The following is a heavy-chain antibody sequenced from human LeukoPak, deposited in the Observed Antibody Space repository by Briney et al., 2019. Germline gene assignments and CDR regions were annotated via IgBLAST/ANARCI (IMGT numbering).Heavy chain of an antibody. Sequence: PSETLSLTCTVSGGSISSYYWSWIRQPPGKGLEWIGYIYYSGSTNYNPSLKSRVTISVDTSKNQFSLKLSSVTAADTAVYYCARGSGSYEGYYFDYWGQGTLVTVSS. V-gene: IGHV4-59*01. D-gene: IGHD3-10*01. J-gene: IGHJ4*02. CDR2: IYYSGST. CDR3: ARGSGSYEGYYFDY. CDR1: GGSISSYY.